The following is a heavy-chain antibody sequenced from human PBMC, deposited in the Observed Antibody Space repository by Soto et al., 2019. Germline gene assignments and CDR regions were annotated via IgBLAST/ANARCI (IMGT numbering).Heavy chain of an antibody. CDR2: ISYDGSNK. D-gene: IGHD2-2*01. CDR1: GFTFSSYV. Sequence: PGGSMIVSCAASGFTFSSYVMHWVRQAPGKGLEWVAVISYDGSNKYYADSVKGRFTISRDNSKNTLYLQMNSLRVEDTAVYYCAKGYHNFDYWGLGTLVTVSS. J-gene: IGHJ4*02. CDR3: AKGYHNFDY. V-gene: IGHV3-30*18.